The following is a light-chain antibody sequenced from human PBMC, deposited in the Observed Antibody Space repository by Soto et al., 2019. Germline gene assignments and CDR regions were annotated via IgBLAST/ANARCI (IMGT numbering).Light chain of an antibody. Sequence: ETVLTQSPGTLSLSPGERATLSCRASQSVNSSFLAWYQHKPGQAPRLLIYGASSRATGIPDRFSGSGSGTDFTLTISRLEPEDFAVYYCQQYGGSPLYTFGQGTKLEIK. CDR1: QSVNSSF. CDR2: GAS. CDR3: QQYGGSPLYT. J-gene: IGKJ2*01. V-gene: IGKV3-20*01.